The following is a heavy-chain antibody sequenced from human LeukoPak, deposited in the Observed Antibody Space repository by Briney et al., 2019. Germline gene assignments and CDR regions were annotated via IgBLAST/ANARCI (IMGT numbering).Heavy chain of an antibody. V-gene: IGHV4-59*11. Sequence: SETLSLTCTVSGDSSNNHNWSWIRQPPGRGLEWIGYIYNNGYTNYSPSLKSRVTISVDTSKNQFSLKLRSVTAADTAVYYCAREWSAFDFWGQGTMVTVSS. CDR2: IYNNGYT. CDR3: AREWSAFDF. J-gene: IGHJ3*01. CDR1: GDSSNNHN. D-gene: IGHD3-3*01.